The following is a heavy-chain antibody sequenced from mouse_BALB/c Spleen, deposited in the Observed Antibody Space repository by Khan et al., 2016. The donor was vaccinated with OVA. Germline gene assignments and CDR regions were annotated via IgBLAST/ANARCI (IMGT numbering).Heavy chain of an antibody. CDR3: ARGYDFFAS. CDR1: NYSFTLYY. D-gene: IGHD2-14*01. CDR2: INPNTDNI. J-gene: IGHJ3*01. V-gene: IGHV1-26*01. Sequence: EVQLQQSGPDLVKPGASVKISCKASNYSFTLYYMSWVKQSHGKSLEWIGRINPNTDNINYNQEFKGKAILTVDKSSNTAYIELRSRTSDDSAVYFCARGYDFFASGGQGTLVTVSA.